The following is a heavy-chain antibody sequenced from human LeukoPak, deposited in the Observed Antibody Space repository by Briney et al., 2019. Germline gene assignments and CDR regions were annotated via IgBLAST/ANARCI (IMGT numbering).Heavy chain of an antibody. CDR3: ARDGGGGDPDY. J-gene: IGHJ4*02. D-gene: IGHD2-21*02. CDR1: GFTFSSYS. V-gene: IGHV3-21*01. CDR2: ISSSVTYK. Sequence: PGESLRLSCAASGFTFSSYSMNWVRQAPGKGLEWVSSISSSVTYKYYADSVKGRFTISRDNAKNSLYLQMNSLRAEDTAVYYCARDGGGGDPDYWGQGTLVTVSS.